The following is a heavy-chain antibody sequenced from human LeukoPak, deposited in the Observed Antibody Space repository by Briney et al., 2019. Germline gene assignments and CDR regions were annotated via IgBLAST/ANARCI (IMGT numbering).Heavy chain of an antibody. CDR2: ISAYNGNT. J-gene: IGHJ4*02. Sequence: GASVKVSCKASGYTFTSYGISWVRQAPGQGLEWMGWISAYNGNTNYAQKLQGRVTMTTDTSTSTAYMELRSLRSDDAAVYYCARVRTPRSFWSGYSPDYWGQGTLVTVSS. D-gene: IGHD3-3*01. CDR3: ARVRTPRSFWSGYSPDY. V-gene: IGHV1-18*01. CDR1: GYTFTSYG.